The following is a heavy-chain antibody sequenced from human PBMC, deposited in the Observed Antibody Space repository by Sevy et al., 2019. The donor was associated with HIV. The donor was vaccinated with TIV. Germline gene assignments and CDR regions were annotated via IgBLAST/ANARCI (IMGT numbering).Heavy chain of an antibody. D-gene: IGHD2-15*01. CDR2: IGTLTDT. J-gene: IGHJ3*02. CDR1: GFTFSTYD. V-gene: IGHV3-13*01. CDR3: ARACATEGGKSGPIDAFDI. Sequence: GGSLRLSCVASGFTFSTYDMHWVRQVTGKGLEWVSGIGTLTDTYYPASVKGRFIISRENAKNSVYLQMNSQRAGDTAVYYCARACATEGGKSGPIDAFDIWGQGTLVTVSS.